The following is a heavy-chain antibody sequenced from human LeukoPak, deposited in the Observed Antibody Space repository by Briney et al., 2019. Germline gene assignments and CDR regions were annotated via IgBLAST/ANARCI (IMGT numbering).Heavy chain of an antibody. CDR3: AREVPDYYDSSGYSPPFVDY. CDR2: MNPNSGNT. CDR1: GYTFASYD. J-gene: IGHJ4*02. D-gene: IGHD3-22*01. V-gene: IGHV1-8*01. Sequence: ASVKVSCKASGYTFASYDINWVRQATGQGLEWMGWMNPNSGNTGYTQKFQGRVTMTRDTSISTAYMELRSLRSDDTAVYYCAREVPDYYDSSGYSPPFVDYWGQGTLVTVSS.